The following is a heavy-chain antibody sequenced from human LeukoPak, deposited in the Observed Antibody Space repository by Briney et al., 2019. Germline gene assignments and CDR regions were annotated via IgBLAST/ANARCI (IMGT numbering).Heavy chain of an antibody. CDR2: ISAYNGNT. CDR3: ARTTVVTPSFDY. J-gene: IGHJ4*02. D-gene: IGHD4-23*01. V-gene: IGHV1-18*01. CDR1: GYTFTRYG. Sequence: ASVKVSCKASGYTFTRYGISWVRQTPGQRLEWMGWISAYNGNTNYAQKLQGRVTMTTDTSTSTAYMELRSLRSDDTAVYYCARTTVVTPSFDYWAQGTLVTVSS.